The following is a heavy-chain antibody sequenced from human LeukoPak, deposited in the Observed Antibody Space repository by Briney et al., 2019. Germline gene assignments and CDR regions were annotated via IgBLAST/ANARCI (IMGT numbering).Heavy chain of an antibody. D-gene: IGHD3-10*01. CDR2: IYYSAST. CDR1: GASISSSSYY. Sequence: PSETLSLTCTVSGASISSSSYYWGWIRQPPGKGLEWIGSIYYSASTYYNPSLKSRVTISVDTSKNQFSLKLSSVTAADTAVYYCARLDTMRSGSYNYYYYMDVWGKGTTVTISS. J-gene: IGHJ6*03. V-gene: IGHV4-39*07. CDR3: ARLDTMRSGSYNYYYYMDV.